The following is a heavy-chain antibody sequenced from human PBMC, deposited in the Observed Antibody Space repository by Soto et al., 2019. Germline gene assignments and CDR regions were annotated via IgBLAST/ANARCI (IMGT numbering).Heavy chain of an antibody. CDR2: IIPIFGTA. CDR1: GGTFSSYA. V-gene: IGHV1-69*13. J-gene: IGHJ4*02. D-gene: IGHD2-8*01. Sequence: ASVKVSCKASGGTFSSYAISWARQAPGQGLEWMGGIIPIFGTANYAQKFQGRVTITADESTSTAYMELSSLRSEDTAVYYCARGLGYCTNGVCYTGFDYWGQGTLVTVSS. CDR3: ARGLGYCTNGVCYTGFDY.